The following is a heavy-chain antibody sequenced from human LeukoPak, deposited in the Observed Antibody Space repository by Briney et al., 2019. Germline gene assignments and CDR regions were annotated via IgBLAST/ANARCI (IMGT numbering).Heavy chain of an antibody. D-gene: IGHD3-9*01. J-gene: IGHJ4*02. CDR2: ISYSGST. Sequence: SETLSLTCTVSGGSISGYYWTWIRQPPGKGLEWIGYISYSGSTNYNPSLKSRVTISVDKSKNQFSLKLSSVTAADTAVYYCARLYDILTGPRDYWGQGTLVTVSS. CDR1: GGSISGYY. CDR3: ARLYDILTGPRDY. V-gene: IGHV4-59*12.